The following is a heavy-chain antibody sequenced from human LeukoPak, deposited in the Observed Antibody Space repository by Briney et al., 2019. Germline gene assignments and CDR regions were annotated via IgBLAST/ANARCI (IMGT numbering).Heavy chain of an antibody. CDR3: ARDIFHGSGSAY. J-gene: IGHJ4*02. CDR1: GFTSEDYG. Sequence: GGSLRLSCATSGFTSEDYGMSWVRQAPGKGLEWVSGINWKGGSTGYADSVKGRFTISRDNARNTLYLQMNNLRAEDTALYYCARDIFHGSGSAYWGQGTLVTVSS. D-gene: IGHD3-10*01. CDR2: INWKGGST. V-gene: IGHV3-20*04.